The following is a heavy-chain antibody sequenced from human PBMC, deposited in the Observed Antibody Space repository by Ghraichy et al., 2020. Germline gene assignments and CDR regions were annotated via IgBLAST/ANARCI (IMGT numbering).Heavy chain of an antibody. Sequence: SQTLSLTCAVYGGSFSGYYWSWIRQPPGKGLEWIGEINHSGSTNYNPSLKSRVTISVDTSKNQFSLKLSSVTAADTAVYYCAGGNGAILRGVIRWFDPWCQRTLVTVSS. CDR3: AGGNGAILRGVIRWFDP. V-gene: IGHV4-34*01. D-gene: IGHD3-10*01. J-gene: IGHJ5*02. CDR1: GGSFSGYY. CDR2: INHSGST.